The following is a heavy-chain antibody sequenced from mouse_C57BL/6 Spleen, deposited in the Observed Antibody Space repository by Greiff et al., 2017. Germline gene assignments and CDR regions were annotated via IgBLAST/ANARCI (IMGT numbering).Heavy chain of an antibody. CDR2: INYDGSST. CDR3: ARGLAGDYYAMDY. Sequence: EVKLVESEGGLVQPGSSMKLSCTASGFTFSDYYMAWVRQVPEKGLEWVANINYDGSSTYYLDSLKSRFIISRDNAKNILYLQMSSLKSEDTATYYCARGLAGDYYAMDYWGQGTSVTVSS. CDR1: GFTFSDYY. V-gene: IGHV5-16*01. J-gene: IGHJ4*01.